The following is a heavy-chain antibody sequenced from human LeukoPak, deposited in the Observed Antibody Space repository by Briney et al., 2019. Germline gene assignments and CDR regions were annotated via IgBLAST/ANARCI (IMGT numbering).Heavy chain of an antibody. CDR1: GGTFSSYA. V-gene: IGHV1-69*13. D-gene: IGHD2-21*02. J-gene: IGHJ4*02. CDR3: ARSYCGSDCLDGPFDY. CDR2: IIPIFGTA. Sequence: SVKVSCKASGGTFSSYAISWVRQAPGQGLEWMGGIIPIFGTANYAQKFQGRVTITADESTSTAYMELSSLRSEDTAVYYCARSYCGSDCLDGPFDYWGQGTQVTVSS.